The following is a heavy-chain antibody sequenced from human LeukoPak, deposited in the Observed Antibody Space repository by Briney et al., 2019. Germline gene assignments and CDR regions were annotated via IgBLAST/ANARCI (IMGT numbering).Heavy chain of an antibody. Sequence: GASVKVSCKASGYTFTSYAMHWVRQAPGQGLEWMGWITPSGGTNYPQKFQGRVAITRDTSISTAYMDLCRLTSDDTAVYYCARDRYGDSFAHFDYWGQGALVTVSS. CDR3: ARDRYGDSFAHFDY. V-gene: IGHV1-2*02. J-gene: IGHJ4*02. CDR2: ITPSGGT. CDR1: GYTFTSYA. D-gene: IGHD5-24*01.